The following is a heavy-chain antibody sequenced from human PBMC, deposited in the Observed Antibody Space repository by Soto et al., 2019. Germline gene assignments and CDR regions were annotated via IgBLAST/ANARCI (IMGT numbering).Heavy chain of an antibody. V-gene: IGHV1-18*01. CDR1: GYTFTSYG. CDR3: ATDCSSTSCYVASYY. D-gene: IGHD2-2*01. CDR2: ISAYNGNT. Sequence: QVQLVQSGAEVKKPGASVKVSCKASGYTFTSYGISWVRHAPGQGLEWMGWISAYNGNTNYAQKLQGRVTMTTDTSTSTAYMELRSLRSDDTAVYYCATDCSSTSCYVASYYWGQGKLVTVSS. J-gene: IGHJ4*02.